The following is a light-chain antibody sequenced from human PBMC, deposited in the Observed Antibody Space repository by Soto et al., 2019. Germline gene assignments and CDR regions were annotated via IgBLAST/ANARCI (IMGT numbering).Light chain of an antibody. CDR2: KAS. CDR3: QQYNSYSPPWT. Sequence: DIQMTQSPSTLSASVGGRVTITCRASQSINSWLAWYQQKPGKAPKLLIYKASSLESGVPSRFSGSGSGTEFTLTISSLQPDDFANYYCQQYNSYSPPWTFGQGTKVEIK. V-gene: IGKV1-5*03. CDR1: QSINSW. J-gene: IGKJ1*01.